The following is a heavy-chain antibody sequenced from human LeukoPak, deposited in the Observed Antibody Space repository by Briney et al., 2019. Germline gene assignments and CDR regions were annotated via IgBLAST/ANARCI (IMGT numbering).Heavy chain of an antibody. D-gene: IGHD2-21*02. J-gene: IGHJ3*02. CDR3: ARGRHIVVVTAIHDAFDI. V-gene: IGHV1-69*04. CDR1: GGTFSSYA. CDR2: IIPILGIA. Sequence: SVKVSCKASGGTFSSYAISWVRQAPGQGLEWMGRIIPILGIANYAQKFQGRVTITADKSTSTAYMELSSLRSEDTAVYYCARGRHIVVVTAIHDAFDIWGQGTMVTVSS.